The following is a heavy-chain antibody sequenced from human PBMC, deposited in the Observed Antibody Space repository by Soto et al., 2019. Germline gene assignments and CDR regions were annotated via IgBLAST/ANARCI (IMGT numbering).Heavy chain of an antibody. CDR3: ARDKITGLFDY. CDR2: INHSGST. D-gene: IGHD2-8*02. Sequence: QVQLQQWGAGLLKPSKTLSLTCAVYGGSFSGYYWTWIRQPPGTGLVWIGEINHSGSTNYNPSLKSRVTISVDTSKNQFSLKLTSVTAADTAVYYCARDKITGLFDYWGQGTLVTVSS. V-gene: IGHV4-34*01. J-gene: IGHJ4*02. CDR1: GGSFSGYY.